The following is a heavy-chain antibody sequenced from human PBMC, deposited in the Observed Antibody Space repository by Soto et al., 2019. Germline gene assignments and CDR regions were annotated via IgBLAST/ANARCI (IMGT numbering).Heavy chain of an antibody. J-gene: IGHJ6*02. CDR2: INAGNGNT. CDR3: ARDPNDSSAYYHHYYYGMDV. D-gene: IGHD3-22*01. V-gene: IGHV1-3*01. Sequence: QIQLMQSGAEVKKPGASVKVSCKASGYTFTSYGIHWVRQAPGQRLEWTGWINAGNGNTKYSEKFQGRVTITRDTSASTAYLELSSLRSEDTAVYYCARDPNDSSAYYHHYYYGMDVWGHRTTVTVSS. CDR1: GYTFTSYG.